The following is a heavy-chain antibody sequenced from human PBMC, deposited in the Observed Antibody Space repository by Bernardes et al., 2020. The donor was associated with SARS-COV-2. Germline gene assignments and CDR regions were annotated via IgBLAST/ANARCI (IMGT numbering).Heavy chain of an antibody. V-gene: IGHV3-74*01. J-gene: IGHJ6*02. CDR1: GSTLHSYW. CDR3: ARDYYYGMDV. Sequence: RGSLRHSSASSGSTLHSYWMLPVLHAPGKGLDWVSRIKTDASSTSYVDSVKGRFTIARDNPKNTLHRQMNSLRAEDTAVYYCARDYYYGMDVWGQGITVTVSS. CDR2: IKTDASST.